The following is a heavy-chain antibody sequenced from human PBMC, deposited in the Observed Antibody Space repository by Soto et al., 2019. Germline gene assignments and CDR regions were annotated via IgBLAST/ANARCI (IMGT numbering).Heavy chain of an antibody. D-gene: IGHD6-6*01. CDR1: GFTFSDYY. CDR3: ARDNTVIAARPEYDF. Sequence: GGSLRLSCAASGFTFSDYYMSWTRQAPGKGLEWVSYTTSSGSTTYYADSVKGRFTISRDNAKNSLYLQMNSLRAEDTAVYYCARDNTVIAARPEYDFWGQGTLVTVSS. J-gene: IGHJ4*02. CDR2: TTSSGSTT. V-gene: IGHV3-11*01.